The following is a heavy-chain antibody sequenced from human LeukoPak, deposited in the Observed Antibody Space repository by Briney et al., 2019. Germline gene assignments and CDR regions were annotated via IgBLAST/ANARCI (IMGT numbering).Heavy chain of an antibody. D-gene: IGHD6-6*01. J-gene: IGHJ6*02. CDR3: ARDRMTRIAARPYYGMDV. CDR1: GGSFSGYY. V-gene: IGHV4-34*01. Sequence: SETLSLTCAVYGGSFSGYYWSWIRPPPGKGLEWIGELNHSGSTNYNPSLKSRVTISVDTSKNQFSLKLSSVTAADTAVYYCARDRMTRIAARPYYGMDVWGQGTTVTVSS. CDR2: LNHSGST.